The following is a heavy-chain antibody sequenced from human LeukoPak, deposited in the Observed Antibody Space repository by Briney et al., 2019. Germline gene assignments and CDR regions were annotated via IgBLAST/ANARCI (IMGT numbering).Heavy chain of an antibody. CDR3: ARGRRRATSGPSYYFDY. CDR2: ISSRGSTI. Sequence: GGSLRLSCAASGFTFSSYEMNWVRQAPGKGLEWVSYISSRGSTIYYADSMKGRFTISRDNAKNSLYLQMNSLRAEDTAVYYCARGRRRATSGPSYYFDYWGQGALVTVSS. CDR1: GFTFSSYE. D-gene: IGHD3-16*01. V-gene: IGHV3-48*03. J-gene: IGHJ4*02.